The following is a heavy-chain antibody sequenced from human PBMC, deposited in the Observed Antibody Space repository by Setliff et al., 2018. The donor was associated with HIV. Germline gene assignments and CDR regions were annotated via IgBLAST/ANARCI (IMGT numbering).Heavy chain of an antibody. J-gene: IGHJ4*02. Sequence: PSETLSLTCSVSGGSISSRGHYWSWIRQHPGKGLEWIGYMYYTGSTYYNPSLKSRVTISVDTSKNQFSLMLDSVTAADTAVYYCARNSQKGIQPLLLASWGPGTLVTVSS. CDR2: MYYTGST. CDR1: GGSISSRGHY. CDR3: ARNSQKGIQPLLLAS. V-gene: IGHV4-31*03. D-gene: IGHD1-1*01.